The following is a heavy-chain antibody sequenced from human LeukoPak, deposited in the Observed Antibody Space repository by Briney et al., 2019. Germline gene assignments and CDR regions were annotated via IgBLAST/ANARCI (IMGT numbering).Heavy chain of an antibody. V-gene: IGHV4-59*01. CDR2: IYYSGST. CDR3: ARSADQWLVRVSWFDP. D-gene: IGHD6-19*01. J-gene: IGHJ5*02. Sequence: SETLSLTGTVSGGSIRGYYWSWLRHPPGKGLEWLGYIYYSGSTNYNPSLKSRVTISVDTSKNQFSLKLSSVTAADTAVYYCARSADQWLVRVSWFDPWGQGTLVTVSS. CDR1: GGSIRGYY.